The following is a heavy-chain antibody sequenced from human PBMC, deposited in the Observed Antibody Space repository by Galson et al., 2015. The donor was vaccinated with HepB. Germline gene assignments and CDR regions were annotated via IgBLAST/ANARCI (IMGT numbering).Heavy chain of an antibody. CDR3: ATVGEGRYYYYYYGMDV. V-gene: IGHV1-24*01. J-gene: IGHJ6*02. Sequence: SCKVSGYTLTELSMHWVRQAPGKGLEWMGGFDPEDGETIYAQKFQGRVTMTEDTSTDTAYMELSSLRSEDTAVYYCATVGEGRYYYYYYGMDVWGQGTTVTVSS. CDR1: GYTLTELS. CDR2: FDPEDGET.